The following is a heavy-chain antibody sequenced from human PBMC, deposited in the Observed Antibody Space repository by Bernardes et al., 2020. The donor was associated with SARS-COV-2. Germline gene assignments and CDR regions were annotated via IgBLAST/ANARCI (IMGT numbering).Heavy chain of an antibody. CDR1: GYRLTSYG. CDR2: ISAYNANT. J-gene: IGHJ4*02. D-gene: IGHD3-22*01. CDR3: ARDYDSSGDLDF. Sequence: ASAKVSCKASGYRLTSYGINWVRQAPGQGLEWVGWISAYNANTHYAQKVQGRVTMTTDTTTSPAYMELRSLKTDDTAVYYCARDYDSSGDLDFWGQGTLVTVSS. V-gene: IGHV1-18*01.